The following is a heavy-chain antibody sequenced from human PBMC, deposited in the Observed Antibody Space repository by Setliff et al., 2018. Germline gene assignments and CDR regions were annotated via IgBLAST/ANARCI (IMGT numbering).Heavy chain of an antibody. CDR3: ARASRFATIVWKGDYYMDV. D-gene: IGHD3-16*02. J-gene: IGHJ6*03. CDR2: INTNTGNP. V-gene: IGHV7-4-1*02. Sequence: ASVKVSCKTSGFRFTNFGFSWVRQAPGQGLEWMGWINTNTGNPSYAQGFTGRFVFSLDTSVSTAYLQISSLKPEDTAMYYCARASRFATIVWKGDYYMDVWGKGTTVTVSS. CDR1: GFRFTNFG.